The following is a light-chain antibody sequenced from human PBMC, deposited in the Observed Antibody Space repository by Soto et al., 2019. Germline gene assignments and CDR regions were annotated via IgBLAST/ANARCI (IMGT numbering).Light chain of an antibody. CDR2: KAS. Sequence: DIEMTQSPSTLSVSVGDRVTITCRASQSISTWLAWYQQKPGKAPKLLIYKASSLEGGVPSRFSGSGSGTEFTLTISSLQPDDFATYYCQQYLNRWTFGQGTKV. V-gene: IGKV1-5*03. J-gene: IGKJ1*01. CDR1: QSISTW. CDR3: QQYLNRWT.